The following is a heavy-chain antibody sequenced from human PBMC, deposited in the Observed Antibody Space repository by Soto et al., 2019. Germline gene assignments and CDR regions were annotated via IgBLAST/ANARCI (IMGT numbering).Heavy chain of an antibody. CDR3: ERGSLYDILTGQLDY. D-gene: IGHD3-9*01. J-gene: IGHJ4*02. V-gene: IGHV3-13*04. Sequence: RGSLRLSCAASGFTFRNYNMHWVRQATGKGLEWVSAIGTAGDTYYPGSVKGRFTISRENAKNSLYLQMNSLRAGDTAVYYCERGSLYDILTGQLDYWGQGTQVTVSS. CDR1: GFTFRNYN. CDR2: IGTAGDT.